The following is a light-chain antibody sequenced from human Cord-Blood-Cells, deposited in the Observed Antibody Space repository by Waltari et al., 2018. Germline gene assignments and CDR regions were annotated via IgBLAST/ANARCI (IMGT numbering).Light chain of an antibody. CDR2: EVS. V-gene: IGLV2-14*01. CDR3: SSCTRSSTLVV. CDR1: CTTVGGHNY. Sequence: ALPQPASVTGSPGQPITMSCTGTCTTVGGHNYGTRYHQHPGTAPKLIIYEVSNRPSGVSNRLSGSKSGNTASLTIYGLQAEDEAHYYGSSCTRSSTLVVFGGGTKLTVL. J-gene: IGLJ2*01.